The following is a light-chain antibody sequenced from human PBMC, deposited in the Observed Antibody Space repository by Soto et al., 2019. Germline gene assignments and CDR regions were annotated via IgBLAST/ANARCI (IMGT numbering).Light chain of an antibody. CDR1: QSISSY. CDR3: QQYYSCPLT. V-gene: IGKV1-5*01. J-gene: IGKJ4*01. CDR2: DAS. Sequence: IQVTQSPSTLSVSPGERATITCRASQSISSYLAWYQQKPGKAPKLLIYDASSMATGVPARFSGSGSGTEVSLTIISLQPDDFAAEYCQQYYSCPLTFGGGTKVDI.